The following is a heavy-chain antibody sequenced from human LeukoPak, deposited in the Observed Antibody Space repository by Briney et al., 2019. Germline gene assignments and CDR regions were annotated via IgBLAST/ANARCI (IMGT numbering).Heavy chain of an antibody. CDR1: GGSISSSSYY. CDR2: IYYSGST. J-gene: IGHJ4*02. CDR3: AREISHPCSSTSCSAFDY. Sequence: SETLSLTCTVSGGSISSSSYYWGWIRQPPGKGLEWIGSIYYSGSTYYNPSLKSRVTISVDTSKNQFSLKLSSVTAADTAVYYCAREISHPCSSTSCSAFDYWGQGTLVTVSS. D-gene: IGHD2-2*01. V-gene: IGHV4-39*07.